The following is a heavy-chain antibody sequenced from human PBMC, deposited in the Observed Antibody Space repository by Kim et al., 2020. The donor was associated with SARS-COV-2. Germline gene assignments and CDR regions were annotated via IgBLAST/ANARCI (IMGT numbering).Heavy chain of an antibody. J-gene: IGHJ6*02. Sequence: SETLSLTCAVSGGSISSSNWWSWVRQPPGKGLEWIGEIYHSGSTNYNPSLKSRVTISVDKSKNQFSLKLSSVTAADTAVYYCARWSNDYVFGRDYYYGMDVWGQGTTVTVSS. CDR2: IYHSGST. D-gene: IGHD4-17*01. V-gene: IGHV4-4*02. CDR1: GGSISSSNW. CDR3: ARWSNDYVFGRDYYYGMDV.